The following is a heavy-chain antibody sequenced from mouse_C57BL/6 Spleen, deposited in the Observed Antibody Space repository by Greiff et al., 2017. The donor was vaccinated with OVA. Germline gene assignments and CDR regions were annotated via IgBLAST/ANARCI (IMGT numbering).Heavy chain of an antibody. V-gene: IGHV5-17*01. CDR2: ISSGSSTI. Sequence: EVQLVESGGGLVKPGGSLKLSCAASGFTFSDYGMHWVRQAPGQGLEWVAYISSGSSTIYYADTVKGRCTISRDNAKNTLFLQMTSLRSEDTAMYDCARPGDYDVFDYWGQGTTLTVSA. CDR1: GFTFSDYG. CDR3: ARPGDYDVFDY. J-gene: IGHJ2*01. D-gene: IGHD2-4*01.